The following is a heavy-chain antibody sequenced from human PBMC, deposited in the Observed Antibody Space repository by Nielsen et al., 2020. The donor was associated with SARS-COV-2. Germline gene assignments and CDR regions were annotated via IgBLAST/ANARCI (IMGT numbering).Heavy chain of an antibody. CDR3: ATFRDAFDI. Sequence: GESLKISCAASGFTFGNYAMHWVRQAPGKGLEWVAVVSYDGSDQYYGDSVKGRFTVSRDNSKNTLYLQMNSLRAEDTAVYYCATFRDAFDIWGQGTMVTVSS. CDR1: GFTFGNYA. J-gene: IGHJ3*02. V-gene: IGHV3-30*04. D-gene: IGHD2/OR15-2a*01. CDR2: VSYDGSDQ.